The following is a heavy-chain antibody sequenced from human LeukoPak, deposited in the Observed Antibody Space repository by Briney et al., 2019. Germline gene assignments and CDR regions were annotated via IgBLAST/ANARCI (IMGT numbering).Heavy chain of an antibody. CDR2: INQSGST. D-gene: IGHD2-2*01. V-gene: IGHV4-34*01. J-gene: IGHJ6*03. CDR1: GGSFSGYY. Sequence: SETLSLTCAVYGGSFSGYYWTWIRQPPGKGLEWIGEINQSGSTNYNPSLNGRITISVDTSKNQFSLQLSSVTAADTAVYYCARDSRYCVTTSCSRGIGYMDVWGKGTTVTVSS. CDR3: ARDSRYCVTTSCSRGIGYMDV.